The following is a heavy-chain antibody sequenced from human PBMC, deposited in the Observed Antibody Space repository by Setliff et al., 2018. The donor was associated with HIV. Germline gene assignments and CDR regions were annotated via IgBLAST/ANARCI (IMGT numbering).Heavy chain of an antibody. D-gene: IGHD2-2*01. V-gene: IGHV4-34*01. CDR1: GGSLSGYY. CDR3: LPGAGYGMDV. Sequence: SETLSLTCAVYGGSLSGYYWSWIRQPPGKGLEWIGEINHSGSTNYNPSLKSRVTISVDTSKNQFSLKLSSVTAADTAMYYCLPGAGYGMDVWGQGATVTVS. J-gene: IGHJ6*02. CDR2: INHSGST.